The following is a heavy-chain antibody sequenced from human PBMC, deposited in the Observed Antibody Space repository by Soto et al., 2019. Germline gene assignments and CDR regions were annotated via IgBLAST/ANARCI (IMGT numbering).Heavy chain of an antibody. D-gene: IGHD3-9*01. J-gene: IGHJ4*02. CDR3: ARNLFYFDY. V-gene: IGHV3-74*01. Sequence: GGSLRLSCAASGFTFSSYAMSWVRQAPGKGLEWVSGIYSDGSSACYADSVKGRFTISRDNAKNTLYLQMISLRAEDTAMYYCARNLFYFDYWGRGTLVTVSS. CDR1: GFTFSSYA. CDR2: IYSDGSSA.